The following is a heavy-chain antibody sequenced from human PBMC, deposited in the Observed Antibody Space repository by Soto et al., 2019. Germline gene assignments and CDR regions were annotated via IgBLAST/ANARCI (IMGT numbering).Heavy chain of an antibody. CDR3: ARHRPGEVRWCEPTSHFDY. V-gene: IGHV4-39*01. CDR2: IYYSGST. J-gene: IGHJ4*02. D-gene: IGHD2-8*01. CDR1: GGSISSSSYY. Sequence: QLQLQESGPGLVKPSETLSLTCTVSGGSISSSSYYWGWIRQPPGQGLEWIGSIYYSGSTYYNPALMIRVTISVDTSKNQLSRRRSSVTAADTAVYYCARHRPGEVRWCEPTSHFDYWGQGTLVTVSS.